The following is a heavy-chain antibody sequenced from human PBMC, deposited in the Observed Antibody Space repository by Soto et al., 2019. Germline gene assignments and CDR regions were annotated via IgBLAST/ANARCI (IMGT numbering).Heavy chain of an antibody. J-gene: IGHJ4*02. Sequence: EVQLVESGGGLVQPGGSLRLSCAASGFTFSSYEMNWVRQAPGKGLEWVSYISSSGSTIYYEDSVKGRFTISRDNAKNSLYLQMNSLRAEDTAVYYCPRDRATIGGMDFDYWGQGTLVTVSS. CDR1: GFTFSSYE. CDR3: PRDRATIGGMDFDY. V-gene: IGHV3-48*03. D-gene: IGHD3-16*01. CDR2: ISSSGSTI.